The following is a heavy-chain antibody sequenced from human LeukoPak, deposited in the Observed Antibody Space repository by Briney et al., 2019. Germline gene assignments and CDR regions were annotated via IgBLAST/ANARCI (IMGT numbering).Heavy chain of an antibody. Sequence: GGSLRLSCAASGFIFSSCSVNWVRQAPGKGLEWVSYISSSSSTIYYADSVKGRFTISRDNAKNSLYLQMNSLRAEDTAVYYCARGGYGDYGRFDYWGQGTLVTVSS. D-gene: IGHD4-17*01. CDR2: ISSSSSTI. CDR1: GFIFSSCS. CDR3: ARGGYGDYGRFDY. V-gene: IGHV3-48*01. J-gene: IGHJ4*02.